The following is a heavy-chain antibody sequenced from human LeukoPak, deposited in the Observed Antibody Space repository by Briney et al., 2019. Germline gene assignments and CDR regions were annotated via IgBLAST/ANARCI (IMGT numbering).Heavy chain of an antibody. J-gene: IGHJ5*02. D-gene: IGHD1-1*01. CDR3: GRHATSGTNLNCFDP. CDR2: IYYSGST. Sequence: SETLSLTCSVAAGSTSSYYWSWMRQPPRKGLEWIGYIYYSGSTNYNPSLKSRATISVDTSKNQFSLKVSSVTAADTAVYYWGRHATSGTNLNCFDPWGEGTLVTVSS. V-gene: IGHV4-59*01. CDR1: AGSTSSYY.